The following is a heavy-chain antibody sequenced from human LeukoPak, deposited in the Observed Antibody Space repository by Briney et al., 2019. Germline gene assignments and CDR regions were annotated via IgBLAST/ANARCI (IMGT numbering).Heavy chain of an antibody. CDR3: ARDLQLSYFDY. D-gene: IGHD1-1*01. V-gene: IGHV3-48*04. J-gene: IGHJ4*02. CDR2: ISSSGSTI. Sequence: GGTLRLSCAASGFTFSSYGMSWVRQAPRKGLEWVSYISSSGSTIYYADSVKGRFPISRDNAKNSLYLQMNSLRAEYTAVYYCARDLQLSYFDYWGQGTLVTVSS. CDR1: GFTFSSYG.